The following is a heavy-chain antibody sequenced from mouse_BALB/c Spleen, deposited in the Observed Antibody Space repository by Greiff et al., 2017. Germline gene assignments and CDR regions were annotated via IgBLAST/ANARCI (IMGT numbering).Heavy chain of an antibody. CDR3: ALRYAMDY. CDR1: GFNIKDTY. J-gene: IGHJ4*01. Sequence: EVKLVESGAELVKPGASVKLSCTASGFNIKDTYMHWVKQRPEQGLEWIGRIDPANGNTKYDPKFQGKATITADTSSNTAYLQLSSLTSEDTAVYYCALRYAMDYWGQGTSVTVSS. D-gene: IGHD2-12*01. V-gene: IGHV14-3*02. CDR2: IDPANGNT.